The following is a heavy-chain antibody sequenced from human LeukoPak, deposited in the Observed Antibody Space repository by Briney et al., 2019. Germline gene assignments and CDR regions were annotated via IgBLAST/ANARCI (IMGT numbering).Heavy chain of an antibody. V-gene: IGHV3-21*01. CDR3: ARDTAMALDY. D-gene: IGHD5-18*01. Sequence: KSGRSLRLSCAASGFTFSSYSMNWVRQAPGKGLEWVSSISSSSSYIYYADSVKGRFTISRDNAKNSLYLQMNSLRAEDTAVYYCARDTAMALDYWGQGTLVTVSS. J-gene: IGHJ4*02. CDR1: GFTFSSYS. CDR2: ISSSSSYI.